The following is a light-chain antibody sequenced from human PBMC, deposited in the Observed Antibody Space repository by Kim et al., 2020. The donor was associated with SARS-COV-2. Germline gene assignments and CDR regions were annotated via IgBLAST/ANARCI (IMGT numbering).Light chain of an antibody. CDR1: QSVSSN. J-gene: IGKJ1*01. V-gene: IGKV3-15*01. Sequence: EIVMTQSPATLSVSPGERATLSCRASQSVSSNVAWYQQKPGQAPRLLIYGASTRATGIPARFSGSGSGTEFTLTISSLQSEDFAVYYCQQYNNWPRTFGKGTKVDIK. CDR3: QQYNNWPRT. CDR2: GAS.